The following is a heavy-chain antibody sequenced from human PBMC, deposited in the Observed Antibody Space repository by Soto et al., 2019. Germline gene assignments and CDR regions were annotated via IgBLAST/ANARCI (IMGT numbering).Heavy chain of an antibody. CDR2: INHSGST. CDR1: GGSFSGYY. Sequence: QVQLQQWGAGLLKPSETLSLTCAVYGGSFSGYYWSWIRQPPGKGLEWIGEINHSGSTNYHPSLKSRVTISVDTSKNQFSLKLSSVTAADTAVYYCARQPRIAATYYYGMDVWGQGTTVTVSS. D-gene: IGHD6-13*01. J-gene: IGHJ6*02. CDR3: ARQPRIAATYYYGMDV. V-gene: IGHV4-34*01.